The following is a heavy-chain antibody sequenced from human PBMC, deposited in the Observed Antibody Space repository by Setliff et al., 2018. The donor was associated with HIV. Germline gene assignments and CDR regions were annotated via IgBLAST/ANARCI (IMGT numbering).Heavy chain of an antibody. D-gene: IGHD3-10*01. Sequence: RLSCAASGFTFSSYNMIWVRQAPGKGPEWVALIWFDGSKKYYADSVKGRFTISRDNTKNSLYLQMNSLRAEDTAIYYCARDPYYASLHSPAEYFQHWGQGTLVTVSS. CDR3: ARDPYYASLHSPAEYFQH. J-gene: IGHJ1*01. CDR1: GFTFSSYN. CDR2: IWFDGSKK. V-gene: IGHV3-33*08.